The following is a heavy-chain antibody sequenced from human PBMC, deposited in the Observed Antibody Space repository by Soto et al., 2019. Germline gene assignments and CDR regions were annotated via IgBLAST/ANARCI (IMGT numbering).Heavy chain of an antibody. V-gene: IGHV3-33*01. CDR1: GFTFSSYG. D-gene: IGHD6-13*01. J-gene: IGHJ3*02. Sequence: QVQLVESGGGVVQPGRSLRLSCAASGFTFSSYGMHWVRQVPGKGLEWVAVIWYDGSTKYYADSVKGRFTISRDNSKNTLYLQMNSLGAEDTAVYYCTRYRSSSWSDGFDIWGQGTMVTVSS. CDR2: IWYDGSTK. CDR3: TRYRSSSWSDGFDI.